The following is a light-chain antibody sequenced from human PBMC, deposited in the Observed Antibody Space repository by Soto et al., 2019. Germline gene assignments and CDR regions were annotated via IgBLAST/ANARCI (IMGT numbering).Light chain of an antibody. CDR2: DVS. CDR1: SSDVGGYNY. Sequence: QSVLTQPTSVSASPGQSITISCTGTSSDVGGYNYVSWYQQHPGKAPKLMIYDVSNRPSGVSNRFSGSKSGNTASLTISGLQAEDEADYYCSSYTSSSTYGFGTGTKVTVL. V-gene: IGLV2-14*01. J-gene: IGLJ1*01. CDR3: SSYTSSSTYG.